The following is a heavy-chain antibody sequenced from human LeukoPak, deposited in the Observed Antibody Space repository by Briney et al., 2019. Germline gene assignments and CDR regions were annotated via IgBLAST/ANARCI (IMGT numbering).Heavy chain of an antibody. D-gene: IGHD3-22*01. J-gene: IGHJ1*01. V-gene: IGHV1-2*02. CDR2: INPYSGGT. CDR1: GYTFTDYY. Sequence: ASVKVSCKASGYTFTDYYLHWVRQAPGQGLEWMGWINPYSGGTNYSKKFQGRVTMTRDTSVTTVYLELSSLRSGDTAVYYCARVLHYHDSRLTAYWGPGTLVAVSS. CDR3: ARVLHYHDSRLTAY.